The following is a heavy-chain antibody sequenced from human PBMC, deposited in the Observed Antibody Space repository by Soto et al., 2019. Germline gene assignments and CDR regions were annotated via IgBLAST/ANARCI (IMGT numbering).Heavy chain of an antibody. Sequence: QVQLVQSGDEVKKPGASVKVSCKASGYNFVNYGIAWVRQAPRQGLEWMGWISPYTGNTHSASKVQGRLTMTTDTSTSTAYMDLGSLTSDHTAVYYCVMVDNYVTPTPQDVWGQGTTVTVSS. J-gene: IGHJ6*02. CDR2: ISPYTGNT. CDR3: VMVDNYVTPTPQDV. V-gene: IGHV1-18*01. CDR1: GYNFVNYG. D-gene: IGHD3-16*01.